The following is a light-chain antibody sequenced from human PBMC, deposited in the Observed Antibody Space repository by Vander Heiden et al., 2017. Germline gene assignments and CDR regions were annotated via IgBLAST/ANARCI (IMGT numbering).Light chain of an antibody. J-gene: IGLJ2*01. CDR3: QSADSRGTYVV. V-gene: IGLV3-25*03. CDR1: ALPNQF. CDR2: KDN. Sequence: SSELTQPPSVSVSPGQTARITCSGDALPNQFAYWYQQKPGQAPVLVIHKDNERPSGIPERFSGSSSGTTVTLTISGVQAEDEADYYCQSADSRGTYVVFGGGTKVTVL.